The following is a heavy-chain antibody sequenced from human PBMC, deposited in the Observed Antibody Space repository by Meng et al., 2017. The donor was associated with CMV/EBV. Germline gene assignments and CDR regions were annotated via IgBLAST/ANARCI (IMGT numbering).Heavy chain of an antibody. CDR1: GFTFSSYA. Sequence: GSLRLSCAASGFTFSSYAMHWVRQAPGKGLEWVAVISYDGSNKYYADSVKGRFTISRDNSKNTLYLQMNSLRAEDTAVYYCAGSQYEYFQHWGQGTLVTVSS. CDR3: AGSQYEYFQH. V-gene: IGHV3-30*04. J-gene: IGHJ1*01. CDR2: ISYDGSNK.